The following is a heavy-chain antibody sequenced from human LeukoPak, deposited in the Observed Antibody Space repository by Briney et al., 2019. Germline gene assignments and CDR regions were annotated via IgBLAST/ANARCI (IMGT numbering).Heavy chain of an antibody. J-gene: IGHJ4*02. CDR1: GFTFNRYG. V-gene: IGHV3-23*01. CDR3: AKDHLPGIVVADRDY. D-gene: IGHD6-19*01. CDR2: ISGSGGTT. Sequence: GGSLRLSCAASGFTFNRYGMSWVRQAPGKGLEWVSAISGSGGTTYYADSVKGRFTISRDNSKNTLYLQINSLRAEDTAVYYCAKDHLPGIVVADRDYWGQGTLVTVSS.